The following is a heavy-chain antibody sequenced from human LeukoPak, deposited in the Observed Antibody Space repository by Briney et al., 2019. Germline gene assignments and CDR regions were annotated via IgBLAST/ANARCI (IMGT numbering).Heavy chain of an antibody. CDR2: IYTSGST. J-gene: IGHJ3*02. D-gene: IGHD3-3*01. CDR1: GGSLSSGSYY. CDR3: ARAYHYDFWSGYPSDAFDI. Sequence: PSQTLSLTCTVSGGSLSSGSYYWSWIRQPAGTGLEWIGRIYTSGSTNYNPSLKSRVTISVDTSKNQFSLKLSSVTAADTAVYYCARAYHYDFWSGYPSDAFDIWGQGTMVTVSS. V-gene: IGHV4-61*02.